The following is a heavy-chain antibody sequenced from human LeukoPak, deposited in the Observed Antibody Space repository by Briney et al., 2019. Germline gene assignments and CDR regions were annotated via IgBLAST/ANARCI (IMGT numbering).Heavy chain of an antibody. CDR2: ISAYNGNT. V-gene: IGHV1-18*01. Sequence: GASAKVSCKASGYTFTSYGISWVRQAPGQGLEWMGWISAYNGNTNYAQKLQGRVTMTTDTSTSTAYMELRSLRSDDTAVYYCARDSTNYYDSSGYYGPYYYYGMDVWGQGTTVTVSS. J-gene: IGHJ6*02. CDR3: ARDSTNYYDSSGYYGPYYYYGMDV. CDR1: GYTFTSYG. D-gene: IGHD3-22*01.